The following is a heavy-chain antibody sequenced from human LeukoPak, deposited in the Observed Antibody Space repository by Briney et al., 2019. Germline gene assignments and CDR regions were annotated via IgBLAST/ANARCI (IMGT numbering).Heavy chain of an antibody. CDR3: ARHGNIVVAPAAAAFDY. CDR1: GGSFSGYY. Sequence: SSETLSLTCAVYGGSFSGYYWGWIRQPPGKGLEWIGSVYFSGDTYYNPSLKSRVTISVDTSMNQFSLNLGSVTAADMALYYCARHGNIVVAPAAAAFDYWGQGTLVTVSS. CDR2: VYFSGDT. J-gene: IGHJ4*02. V-gene: IGHV4-39*01. D-gene: IGHD2-2*01.